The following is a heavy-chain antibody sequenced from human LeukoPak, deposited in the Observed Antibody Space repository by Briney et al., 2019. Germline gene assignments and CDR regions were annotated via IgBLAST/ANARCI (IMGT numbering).Heavy chain of an antibody. D-gene: IGHD4-17*01. Sequence: AGGSLRLSCAASGFTFSNFAMHWVRQAPGKGLEWVAVISYDGSKKYYADSVKGRFTISRDNSKNTLFLQMSSLRAEDTAVYYCAREYGDYSSRFDYWGQGTVVTVSS. CDR2: ISYDGSKK. CDR1: GFTFSNFA. J-gene: IGHJ4*02. CDR3: AREYGDYSSRFDY. V-gene: IGHV3-30*04.